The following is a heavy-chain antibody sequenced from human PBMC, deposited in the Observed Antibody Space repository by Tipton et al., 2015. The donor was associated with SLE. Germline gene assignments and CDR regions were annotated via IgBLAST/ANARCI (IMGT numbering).Heavy chain of an antibody. V-gene: IGHV5-51*01. CDR3: ARQGCGGPSCHTIDY. D-gene: IGHD2-21*01. CDR1: GYNFANSW. Sequence: VQLVQSGAEVKKPGESLKISCKGSGYNFANSWIAWVRQMPGKGLECMGIIQPPDSETRYSPSFQGQVTISVDKSISTAFLQLSSLKASDTVMYYCARQGCGGPSCHTIDYWGQGTLVTVSS. CDR2: IQPPDSET. J-gene: IGHJ4*02.